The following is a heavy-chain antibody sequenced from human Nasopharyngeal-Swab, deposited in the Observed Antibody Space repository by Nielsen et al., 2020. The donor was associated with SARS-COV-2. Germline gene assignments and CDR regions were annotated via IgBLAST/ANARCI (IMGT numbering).Heavy chain of an antibody. CDR1: GYTLTELS. D-gene: IGHD6-13*01. J-gene: IGHJ4*02. V-gene: IGHV1-24*01. Sequence: ASVKASCKVSGYTLTELSMHWVRQAPGKGLEWMGGFDPEDGETIYAQKFQGRVTMTEDTSTDTAYMELSSLRSEDTAVYYCATTFGIAAADPPYYWGQGTLVTVSS. CDR3: ATTFGIAAADPPYY. CDR2: FDPEDGET.